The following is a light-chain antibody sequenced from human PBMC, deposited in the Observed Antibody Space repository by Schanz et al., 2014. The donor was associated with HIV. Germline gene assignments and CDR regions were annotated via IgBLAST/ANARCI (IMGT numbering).Light chain of an antibody. CDR3: QQYYSTPPVT. CDR1: QSILYRSNNKNF. Sequence: DIVMTQSPDSLAVSLGERATLPCKSSQSILYRSNNKNFLAWFQKKPGQPPKLLVYWASTRESGVPDRFSGGGSGTNFTLTISSLQAEDVAIYYCQQYYSTPPVTFGQGTRLEIK. V-gene: IGKV4-1*01. J-gene: IGKJ5*01. CDR2: WAS.